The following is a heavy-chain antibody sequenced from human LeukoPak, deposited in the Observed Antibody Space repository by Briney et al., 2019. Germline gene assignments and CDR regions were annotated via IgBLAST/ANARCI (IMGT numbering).Heavy chain of an antibody. D-gene: IGHD5-12*01. CDR1: GFTFSSYA. CDR3: AKGSSGYETNFDF. Sequence: PGGSLRLSCAASGFTFSSYAMSWVRQAPGRGLVWVSAISGSGGNTYYADSVKGRFTISGDNSQNTLYLQMNSLRAEDTAVYYCAKGSSGYETNFDFWGQGTLVTVSS. J-gene: IGHJ4*02. V-gene: IGHV3-23*01. CDR2: ISGSGGNT.